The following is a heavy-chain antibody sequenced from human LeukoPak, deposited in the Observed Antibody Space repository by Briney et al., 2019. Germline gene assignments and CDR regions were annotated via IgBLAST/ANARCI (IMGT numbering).Heavy chain of an antibody. CDR1: GYTFTDYY. J-gene: IGHJ5*02. Sequence: ASVKVSCKASGYTFTDYYMHWVRQAPGQGLEWMGRINPNSGGTNYAQKFQGRVTMTRDTSISTACMELSSLRSDDTAFYYCARAPPNSGSYYRLHSWFDPWGQGALVTVSS. D-gene: IGHD3-10*01. V-gene: IGHV1-2*06. CDR2: INPNSGGT. CDR3: ARAPPNSGSYYRLHSWFDP.